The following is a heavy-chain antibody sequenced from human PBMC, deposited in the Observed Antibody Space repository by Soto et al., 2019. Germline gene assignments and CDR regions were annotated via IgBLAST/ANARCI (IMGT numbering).Heavy chain of an antibody. CDR2: INTANSKT. J-gene: IGHJ4*02. D-gene: IGHD6-19*01. Sequence: ASVKVSCKASGYIFTSYSMHWVRQAPGQRLEWMGWINTANSKTKYSEKFQGRVTIARDTSASTAYMDLSSLRSEDTAVYFCARMSAHYSSGWYYFDSWGQGTLVTVS. CDR3: ARMSAHYSSGWYYFDS. V-gene: IGHV1-3*04. CDR1: GYIFTSYS.